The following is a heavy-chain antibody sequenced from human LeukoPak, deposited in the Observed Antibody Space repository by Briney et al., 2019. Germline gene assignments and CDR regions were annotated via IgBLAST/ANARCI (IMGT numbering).Heavy chain of an antibody. CDR3: ARHPSAGIVVVPAAPDY. V-gene: IGHV4-39*01. CDR2: IYYSGST. J-gene: IGHJ4*02. CDR1: GGSISSSSYY. D-gene: IGHD2-2*01. Sequence: SETLSLTCTVSGGSISSSSYYWGWIRQPPGKGLEWIGSIYYSGSTYYNPSLKSRVTISVDTSKNQFSLKLSSVTAADTAVYYCARHPSAGIVVVPAAPDYWGQGTLVTVSS.